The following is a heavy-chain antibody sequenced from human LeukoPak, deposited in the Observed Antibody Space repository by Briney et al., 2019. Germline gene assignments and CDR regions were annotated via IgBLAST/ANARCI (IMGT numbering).Heavy chain of an antibody. D-gene: IGHD2-2*01. CDR1: GFTFSSYW. CDR2: INSDGSST. J-gene: IGHJ4*02. Sequence: GGSLRLSCAVSGFTFSSYWMHWVRQAPGKGLVWVSRINSDGSSTGYADSVKGRFTTSRDNAKNTLYLQMNSLRAEDTAVYYCASWEVPAVMPQDYWGQGTLVTVSS. V-gene: IGHV3-74*01. CDR3: ASWEVPAVMPQDY.